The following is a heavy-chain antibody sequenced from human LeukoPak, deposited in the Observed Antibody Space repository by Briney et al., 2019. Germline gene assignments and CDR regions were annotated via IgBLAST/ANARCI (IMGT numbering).Heavy chain of an antibody. CDR3: ARVPLKYDSSGYYSDYYSDY. CDR1: GGSISSYY. Sequence: SETLSLTCTVSGGSISSYYWSWIRQPPGKGLEWIGYIYYSGSTNYNPSLKSRVTISVDTSKNQFSLKLSSVTAADTSVYYCARVPLKYDSSGYYSDYYSDYWGQGTLVTVSS. J-gene: IGHJ4*02. CDR2: IYYSGST. D-gene: IGHD3-22*01. V-gene: IGHV4-59*01.